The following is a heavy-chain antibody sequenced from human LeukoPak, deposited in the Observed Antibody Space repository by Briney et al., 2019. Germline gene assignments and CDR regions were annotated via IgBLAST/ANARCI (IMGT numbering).Heavy chain of an antibody. CDR1: GGPIYSYY. J-gene: IGHJ6*03. V-gene: IGHV4-4*07. CDR2: LYPGVSP. Sequence: PSETLSLTCTVSGGPIYSYYWSWIRQTAGKGLEWIGRLYPGVSPNYNPSLKSRVIMSVDTSKKQFALKLNTVTAADTAVYYCARLRFYDSTGYSPGHYMDVWGKGTTVTVSS. CDR3: ARLRFYDSTGYSPGHYMDV. D-gene: IGHD3-22*01.